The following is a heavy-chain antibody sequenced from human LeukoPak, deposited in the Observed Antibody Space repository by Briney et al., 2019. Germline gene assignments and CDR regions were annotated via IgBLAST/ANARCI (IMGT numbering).Heavy chain of an antibody. D-gene: IGHD1-26*01. CDR1: GGSISSNNW. Sequence: SETLSLTCAVSGGSISSNNWWSWVRQPPGKGLEWIGEIYHSGSTNYNPSLKSRVTISVDTSKNQFSLKLSSVTAADTAVYYCARLGGAPSYFDYWGQGTLVTVSS. J-gene: IGHJ4*02. V-gene: IGHV4-4*02. CDR3: ARLGGAPSYFDY. CDR2: IYHSGST.